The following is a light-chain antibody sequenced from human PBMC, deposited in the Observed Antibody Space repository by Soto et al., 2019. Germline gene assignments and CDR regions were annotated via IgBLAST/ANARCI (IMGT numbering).Light chain of an antibody. Sequence: EIVLTQSPGTLSLSPGERATLSCRASQGVSTSYLAWYQQRPGQAPRLLIYGASSRASGIPDRFSGSGSGTDFTLTINRLEPEDFAVYYCQQYDSPTYTFGQGTKLEIK. CDR3: QQYDSPTYT. CDR1: QGVSTSY. J-gene: IGKJ2*01. CDR2: GAS. V-gene: IGKV3-20*01.